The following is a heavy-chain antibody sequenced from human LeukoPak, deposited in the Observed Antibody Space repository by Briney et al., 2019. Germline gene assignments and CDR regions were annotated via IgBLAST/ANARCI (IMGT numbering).Heavy chain of an antibody. CDR3: ATGASITMVRGVNYYYYGMDV. V-gene: IGHV1-24*01. D-gene: IGHD3-10*01. Sequence: ASVKVSCKVSGYTLTELSMHWVRQAPGKGLEWMGGFDPEDGETIYAQKFQGRVTMTEDTSTDTAYMELSSLRSEDTAVYYCATGASITMVRGVNYYYYGMDVWGQGTTVTVSS. CDR1: GYTLTELS. CDR2: FDPEDGET. J-gene: IGHJ6*02.